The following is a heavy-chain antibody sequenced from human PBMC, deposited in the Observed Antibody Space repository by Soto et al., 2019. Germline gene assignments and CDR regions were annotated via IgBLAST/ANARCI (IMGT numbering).Heavy chain of an antibody. CDR3: AKDIERYFDWLFNFDY. Sequence: GGSLRLSCAASGFTFSSYGMHWVRQAPGKGLEWVAVISYDGSNKYYADSVKGRFTISRDNSKNTLYLQMNSLRAEDTAVYYCAKDIERYFDWLFNFDYWGQGTLVTVSS. CDR1: GFTFSSYG. V-gene: IGHV3-30*18. CDR2: ISYDGSNK. D-gene: IGHD3-9*01. J-gene: IGHJ4*02.